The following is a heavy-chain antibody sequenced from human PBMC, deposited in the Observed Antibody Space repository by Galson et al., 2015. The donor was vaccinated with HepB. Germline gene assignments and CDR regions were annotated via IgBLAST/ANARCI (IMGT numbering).Heavy chain of an antibody. CDR1: GLSFRSYA. D-gene: IGHD3-10*01. J-gene: IGHJ4*02. CDR2: ITGSGSDT. CDR3: TKNLMTRTLWFPGGY. V-gene: IGHV3-23*01. Sequence: SLRLSCAVSGLSFRSYAMSWVRQAPGKGLEWVAGITGSGSDTYYADSVKGQFTISSDISKSTLYLQMNSLTAEDTAIYYCTKNLMTRTLWFPGGYWGQGTLVTVSS.